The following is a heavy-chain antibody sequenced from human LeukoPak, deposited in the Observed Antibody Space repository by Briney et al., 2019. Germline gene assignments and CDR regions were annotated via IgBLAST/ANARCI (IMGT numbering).Heavy chain of an antibody. V-gene: IGHV1-24*01. D-gene: IGHD1-20*01. CDR1: GYTLTELS. CDR3: ATGENLYNWTPFDY. Sequence: ASVKVSCKVSGYTLTELSMHWVRQAPGKGLEWMGGFDPEDGETIYAQKFQGRVTMTEDTSTDTAYMELSSLRSEDTAVYYCATGENLYNWTPFDYWGQGTLVSASS. CDR2: FDPEDGET. J-gene: IGHJ4*02.